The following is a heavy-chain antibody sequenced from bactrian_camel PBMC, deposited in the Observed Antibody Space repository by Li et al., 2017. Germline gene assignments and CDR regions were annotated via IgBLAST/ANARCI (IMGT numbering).Heavy chain of an antibody. CDR3: TTATRQHGGSWYFGL. CDR1: KYIHNTHT. V-gene: IGHV3S53*01. CDR2: IDTDGDT. D-gene: IGHD6*01. Sequence: VQLVESGGDSVQAGGSLRLSCAASKYIHNTHTVTWFRQGPGNECELLSSIDTDGDTYYSDSVKGRFTTSRDNAESTVYLQMNSLKSEDTALYYCTTATRQHGGSWYFGLWGQGTQVTVS. J-gene: IGHJ6*01.